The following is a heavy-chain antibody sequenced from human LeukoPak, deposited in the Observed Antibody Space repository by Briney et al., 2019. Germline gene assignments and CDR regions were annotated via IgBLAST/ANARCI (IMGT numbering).Heavy chain of an antibody. D-gene: IGHD1-1*01. J-gene: IGHJ6*02. CDR2: INHSGST. CDR3: AGGGGVGTGTTGLYYYGMDV. CDR1: GGSFSGYY. V-gene: IGHV4-34*01. Sequence: PSETLSLTCAVYGGSFSGYYWSWIRQPPGKGLEWIGEINHSGSTNYNPSLKSRVTISVDTSRNQFSLKLSSVTAADTAVYYCAGGGGVGTGTTGLYYYGMDVWGQGTTVTVSS.